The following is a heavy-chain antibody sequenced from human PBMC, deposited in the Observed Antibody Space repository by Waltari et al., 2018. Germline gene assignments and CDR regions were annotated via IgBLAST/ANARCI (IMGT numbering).Heavy chain of an antibody. Sequence: EVQLVESGGGLVKPGGSLRLSCVASGFTFSPHARNWSRQAPGKGLEWVSSIGSSSSFMDYADSVRGRFTVSRDNAKNTLYLQMDTLRAEDTAVYYCAREGAEQWVVEDYGMDVWGQGTTVTVSS. CDR1: GFTFSPHA. CDR2: IGSSSSFM. J-gene: IGHJ6*02. D-gene: IGHD6-19*01. CDR3: AREGAEQWVVEDYGMDV. V-gene: IGHV3-21*02.